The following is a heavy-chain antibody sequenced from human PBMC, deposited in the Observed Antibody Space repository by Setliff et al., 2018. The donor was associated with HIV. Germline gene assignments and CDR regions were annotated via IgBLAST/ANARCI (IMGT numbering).Heavy chain of an antibody. CDR3: ARDGYYDSSGYSAFYI. V-gene: IGHV1-2*06. Sequence: ASVKVSCKASGYTFTDYYIHWVRQAPGQGLEWMGRITPNNGGTNYAQKFQGRVTMTRDTSISTAYMELSRLRSDDTAVYYCARDGYYDSSGYSAFYIWGQGTMVTVSS. CDR2: ITPNNGGT. CDR1: GYTFTDYY. D-gene: IGHD3-22*01. J-gene: IGHJ3*02.